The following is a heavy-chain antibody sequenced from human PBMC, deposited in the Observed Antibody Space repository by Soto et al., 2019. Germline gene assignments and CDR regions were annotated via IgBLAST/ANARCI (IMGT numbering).Heavy chain of an antibody. CDR2: IYWDDDK. CDR1: GFSLTTNAVG. CDR3: ARLVAPRIADH. V-gene: IGHV2-5*02. D-gene: IGHD5-12*01. Sequence: QITLKESGPTVVKPTQTLTLTCTFSGFSLTTNAVGVGWIRQPPGKALECLALIYWDDDKRYSPSLKSRLTIPKDTSKNQVVLTMTNMDPVDTATYYCARLVAPRIADHWGQGTLVTVSS. J-gene: IGHJ4*02.